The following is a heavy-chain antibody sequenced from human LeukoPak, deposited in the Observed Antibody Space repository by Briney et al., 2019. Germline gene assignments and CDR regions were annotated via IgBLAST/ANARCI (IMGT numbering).Heavy chain of an antibody. CDR1: GGSISRGGYY. Sequence: TLSLTCTVSGGSISRGGYYWSWIRQHPGKGLEWIGYIYYSGSTYYNPSLKSRVTISVDTSKNQFSLKLSSVTAADTAVYCCARGLRSSSSDFDYWGQGTLVTVSS. J-gene: IGHJ4*02. V-gene: IGHV4-31*03. D-gene: IGHD6-6*01. CDR2: IYYSGST. CDR3: ARGLRSSSSDFDY.